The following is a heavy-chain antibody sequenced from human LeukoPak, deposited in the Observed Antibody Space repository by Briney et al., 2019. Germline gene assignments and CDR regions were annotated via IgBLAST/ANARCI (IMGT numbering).Heavy chain of an antibody. Sequence: PSETLSLTCTVSGVSISSSSYYWGWIRQPPGKGLEWIGSIYYSGSTYYNPSLKSRVTISVDTSKNQFSLKLSSVTAADTAVYYCAIDIVVVVAAQYYYYYGMDVWGQGTTVTVSS. CDR1: GVSISSSSYY. V-gene: IGHV4-39*01. D-gene: IGHD2-15*01. J-gene: IGHJ6*02. CDR2: IYYSGST. CDR3: AIDIVVVVAAQYYYYYGMDV.